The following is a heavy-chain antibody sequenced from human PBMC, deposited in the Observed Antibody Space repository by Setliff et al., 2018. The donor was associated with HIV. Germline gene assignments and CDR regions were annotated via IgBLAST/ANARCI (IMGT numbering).Heavy chain of an antibody. CDR2: ISSSGSTI. D-gene: IGHD3-22*01. V-gene: IGHV3-11*01. CDR3: ARGGDNYYDSSGYYLYYFDY. J-gene: IGHJ4*02. CDR1: GFTFSDYY. Sequence: KPGGSLRLSCAASGFTFSDYYMSWIRQAPGKGLEWVSYISSSGSTIYYADSVKGRFTISRDNAKNSLYLQMNSLRAEDTAVYYCARGGDNYYDSSGYYLYYFDYWGQGTLVTVSS.